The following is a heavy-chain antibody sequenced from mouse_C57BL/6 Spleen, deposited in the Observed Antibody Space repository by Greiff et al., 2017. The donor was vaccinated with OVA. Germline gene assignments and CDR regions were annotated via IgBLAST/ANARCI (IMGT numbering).Heavy chain of an antibody. J-gene: IGHJ1*03. CDR3: ARDYYSNTRYFDV. D-gene: IGHD2-5*01. Sequence: VQLQQSGAELMKPGASVKLSCKATGYTFTGYWIEWVKQRPGHGLEWIGEILPGSGSTTYNEKFKGKATFTAATSSNTAYMQLSSLTTEDSAIYYCARDYYSNTRYFDVWGTGTTVTVSS. CDR2: ILPGSGST. V-gene: IGHV1-9*01. CDR1: GYTFTGYW.